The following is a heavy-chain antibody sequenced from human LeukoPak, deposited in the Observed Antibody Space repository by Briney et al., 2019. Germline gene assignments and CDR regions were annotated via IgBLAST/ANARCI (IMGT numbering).Heavy chain of an antibody. V-gene: IGHV1-18*01. Sequence: GASVKVSCKASGYTFTSYGISGVRQAPGQGLEWMGWISAYNGNTNYAQKLQGRVTMTTDTSTSTAYMELRSLRSDDTAVYYCARGGLTYYYDSSGYQQPDYWGQGTLVTVSS. CDR3: ARGGLTYYYDSSGYQQPDY. CDR2: ISAYNGNT. CDR1: GYTFTSYG. J-gene: IGHJ4*02. D-gene: IGHD3-22*01.